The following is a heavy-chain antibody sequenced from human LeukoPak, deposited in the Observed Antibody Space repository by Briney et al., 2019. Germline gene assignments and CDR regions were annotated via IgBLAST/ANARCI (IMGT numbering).Heavy chain of an antibody. Sequence: GGSLRLSCAASGFIFSNYAMSWVRQAPGKGLEWVSTISGSDDSTYYADSVRGRFTISRDNSKNTLYLQMNSLRAEDTAVYYCAKGRSGGGSCYNYWGQGTLVTVSS. CDR3: AKGRSGGGSCYNY. CDR2: ISGSDDST. D-gene: IGHD2-15*01. V-gene: IGHV3-23*01. J-gene: IGHJ4*02. CDR1: GFIFSNYA.